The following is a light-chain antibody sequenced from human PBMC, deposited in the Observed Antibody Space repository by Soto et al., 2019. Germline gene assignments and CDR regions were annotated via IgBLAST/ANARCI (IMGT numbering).Light chain of an antibody. V-gene: IGKV1-39*01. CDR1: QRISSY. Sequence: DIQMTQSPSSLSASVGDRVTISCRASQRISSYLNWYQQKPGKAPNLLIYAASSLQSGVPSRFSGRGSGTDFILTISSLQPEDFATYYCQQSYSIPYTFGQGTKLEIK. CDR2: AAS. CDR3: QQSYSIPYT. J-gene: IGKJ2*01.